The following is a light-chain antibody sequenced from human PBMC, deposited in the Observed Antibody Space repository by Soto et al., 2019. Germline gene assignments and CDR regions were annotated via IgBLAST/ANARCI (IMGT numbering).Light chain of an antibody. CDR1: NLGDRY. J-gene: IGLJ2*01. V-gene: IGLV3-1*01. Sequence: SYELTQPPSVSVSPGQTATITCSGDNLGDRYAYWYQQKPGRSPIVVIYQDRKRPSEIPERFSGSNSGNTATLTISGTQAMDEADYYCQTWDGGTRVIFGAGTKLTVL. CDR2: QDR. CDR3: QTWDGGTRVI.